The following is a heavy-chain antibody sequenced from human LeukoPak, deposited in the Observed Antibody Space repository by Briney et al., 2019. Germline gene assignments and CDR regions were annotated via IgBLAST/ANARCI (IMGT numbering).Heavy chain of an antibody. J-gene: IGHJ4*02. Sequence: GGSLRLSCAASGFTFSSYAMHWVRQAPGKGLEWVSSISSSSSYIYYADSVKGRFTISRDNAKNSLYLQMNSLRAEDTAVYYCALSYGGYAYYFDYWGQGTLVTVSS. D-gene: IGHD5-12*01. V-gene: IGHV3-21*01. CDR1: GFTFSSYA. CDR3: ALSYGGYAYYFDY. CDR2: ISSSSSYI.